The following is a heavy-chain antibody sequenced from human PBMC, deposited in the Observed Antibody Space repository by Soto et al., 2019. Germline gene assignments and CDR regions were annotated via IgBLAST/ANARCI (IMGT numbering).Heavy chain of an antibody. V-gene: IGHV4-31*01. CDR1: GGSISSGGYY. Sequence: QVQLQESGPGLVKPSQTLSLTCTVSGGSISSGGYYWSWIRQHPGKGLEWIGYIYYSGSTYYNPCLKRQVTISVDTSKNQFFRKLSSVTAAATAVYYCARVTAIRRGAAHIYNFDDWGQTPLVTV. J-gene: IGHJ4*02. D-gene: IGHD2-2*02. CDR2: IYYSGST. CDR3: ARVTAIRRGAAHIYNFDD.